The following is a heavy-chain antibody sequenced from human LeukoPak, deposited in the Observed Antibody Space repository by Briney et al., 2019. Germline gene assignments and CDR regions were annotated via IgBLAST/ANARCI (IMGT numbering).Heavy chain of an antibody. J-gene: IGHJ4*02. Sequence: GGSLRLSCAASGFTFSSYSMNWVRQAPGKGLEWVSSISSSSSYIYYADSVKGRFTISRDNAKNSLYLQMSSLRAEDTAVYYCARDYYGSGSLFDYWGQGTLVTVSS. CDR1: GFTFSSYS. CDR2: ISSSSSYI. D-gene: IGHD3-10*01. CDR3: ARDYYGSGSLFDY. V-gene: IGHV3-21*01.